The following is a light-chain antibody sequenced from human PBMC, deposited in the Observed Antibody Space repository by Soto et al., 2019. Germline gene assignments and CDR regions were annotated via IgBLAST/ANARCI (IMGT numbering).Light chain of an antibody. Sequence: EIVLAQSPGTLSLSPGESATLSCRASQSVSSSFLAWYQQKAGQAPRLLIYGASRRATGIPDRFSGSGSGTDFTLTISRLEPEDFAVYYCQQYDSSPWAFGQGTKV. CDR3: QQYDSSPWA. J-gene: IGKJ1*01. CDR1: QSVSSSF. CDR2: GAS. V-gene: IGKV3-20*01.